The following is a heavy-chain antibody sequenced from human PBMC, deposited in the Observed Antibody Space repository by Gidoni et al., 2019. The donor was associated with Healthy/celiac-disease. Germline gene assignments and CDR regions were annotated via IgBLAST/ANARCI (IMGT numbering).Heavy chain of an antibody. Sequence: QVQLVQSGAEVKKPGSSVKVSCKASGGTFSSYAISWVRQAPGQGLEWMGRIIPILGIANYAQKFQGRVTITADKSTSTAYMELSSLRSEDTAVYYCARGIAVADGDAFDIWGQGTMVTVSS. D-gene: IGHD6-19*01. V-gene: IGHV1-69*04. CDR2: IIPILGIA. CDR3: ARGIAVADGDAFDI. CDR1: GGTFSSYA. J-gene: IGHJ3*02.